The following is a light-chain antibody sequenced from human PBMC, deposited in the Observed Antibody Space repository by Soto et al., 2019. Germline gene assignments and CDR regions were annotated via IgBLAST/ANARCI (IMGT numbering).Light chain of an antibody. CDR3: SSYTTTTPLGV. J-gene: IGLJ3*02. V-gene: IGLV2-14*01. CDR2: EVS. Sequence: QSVLTQAASVSGSPGQSITISCTGTSSDIGAYNYVSWYQQHPGKAPKLIIYEVSNRPSGISNRFAGSKSGNAASLTISGLQAADEADYFCSSYTTTTPLGVFGGGTKLTVL. CDR1: SSDIGAYNY.